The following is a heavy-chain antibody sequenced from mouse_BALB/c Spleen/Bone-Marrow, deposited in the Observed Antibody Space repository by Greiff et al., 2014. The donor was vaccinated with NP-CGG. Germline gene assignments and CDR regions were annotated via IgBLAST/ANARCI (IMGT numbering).Heavy chain of an antibody. V-gene: IGHV14-3*02. D-gene: IGHD1-1*01. J-gene: IGHJ3*01. Sequence: VQLQQSGAELVKPGASVKLSCTASGFNIKDTYMHWVKQRPEQGLEWIGRIDPANGYIKYDPKFQGKATITADTSSNTAYLQLSSLTSEDTAVYYCAPYYYGRWFANWGQGTLVTVSA. CDR1: GFNIKDTY. CDR2: IDPANGYI. CDR3: APYYYGRWFAN.